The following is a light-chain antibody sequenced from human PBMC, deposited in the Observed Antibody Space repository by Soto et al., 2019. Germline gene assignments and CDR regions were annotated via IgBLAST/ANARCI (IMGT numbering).Light chain of an antibody. V-gene: IGKV1-9*01. CDR1: QGISSY. J-gene: IGKJ1*01. CDR3: KQLNSYPWT. Sequence: DIQLTQSPSFLSASVGDRVTITCRASQGISSYLAWYQQKPGKAPKLLIYAASTLQSGVPSRFSGSGSGTELPPPISSLQPEDFATYYCKQLNSYPWTFGQGTKVEIK. CDR2: AAS.